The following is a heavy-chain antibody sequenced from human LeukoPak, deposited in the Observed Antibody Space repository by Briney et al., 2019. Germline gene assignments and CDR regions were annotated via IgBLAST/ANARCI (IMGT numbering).Heavy chain of an antibody. D-gene: IGHD3-16*02. Sequence: GASLRLSCAASGFTFSSYAMSWVRQAPGKGLEWVSAISGSGGSTYYADSVKGRFTISRDNSNNTLYLQMNSLRAEDTAVYYCARGDYDYVWGSYRSPYYFDYWGQGTLVTVSS. CDR3: ARGDYDYVWGSYRSPYYFDY. J-gene: IGHJ4*02. CDR1: GFTFSSYA. CDR2: ISGSGGST. V-gene: IGHV3-23*01.